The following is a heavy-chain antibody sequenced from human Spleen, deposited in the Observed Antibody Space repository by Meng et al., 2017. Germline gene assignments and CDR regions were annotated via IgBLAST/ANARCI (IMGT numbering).Heavy chain of an antibody. D-gene: IGHD6-19*01. CDR1: GFTFSSYG. J-gene: IGHJ6*02. CDR2: IWYDGSNK. Sequence: GESLKISCAASGFTFSSYGMHWVRQAPGKGLEWVAVIWYDGSNKYYADSVKGRFTISRDNSKNTLYLQMNSRRAEDTAVYYCARVSSGWAVDYYYYGMDVWGQGTTVTVSS. CDR3: ARVSSGWAVDYYYYGMDV. V-gene: IGHV3-33*01.